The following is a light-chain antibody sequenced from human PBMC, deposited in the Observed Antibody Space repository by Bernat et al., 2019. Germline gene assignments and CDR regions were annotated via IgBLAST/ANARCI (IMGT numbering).Light chain of an antibody. CDR3: FSHAGTYNWR. CDR1: GGSIGGSDY. CDR2: EVT. Sequence: QSALTQTPSASGSPGQAITISCTGTGGSIGGSDYVSWYQQHPGKAPKLILYEVTKRPSGVPDRFSGSKSGDTASLTVSGLQADDEADYYCFSHAGTYNWRFGGGTKLTVL. J-gene: IGLJ2*01. V-gene: IGLV2-8*01.